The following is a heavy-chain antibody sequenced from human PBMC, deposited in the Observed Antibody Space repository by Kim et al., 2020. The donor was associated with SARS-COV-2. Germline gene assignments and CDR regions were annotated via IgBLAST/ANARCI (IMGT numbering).Heavy chain of an antibody. V-gene: IGHV3-74*01. CDR3: AGIRGSGTYSTY. J-gene: IGHJ4*02. Sequence: GGSLRLSCAASGFTFSSYWMHWVRQAPGKGLVWVSRINSDGSTTNYADSVKGRFTISRDNAKNTLYLQMNSLRVEDTAVYYCAGIRGSGTYSTYWVQGTLVTVSS. CDR1: GFTFSSYW. D-gene: IGHD1-26*01. CDR2: INSDGSTT.